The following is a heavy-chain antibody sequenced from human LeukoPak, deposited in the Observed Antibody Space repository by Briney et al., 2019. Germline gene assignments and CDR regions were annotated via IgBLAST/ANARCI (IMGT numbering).Heavy chain of an antibody. CDR3: ARQTDRVGYKHFDY. CDR1: GYSFPNYW. Sequence: GESLKISCKGSGYSFPNYWIGWVRQMPGKGLEWMGIIYPGDSDTKYSPSFQGQVTISADKSISTAYLQWSSLKASDTAMYYCARQTDRVGYKHFDYWGQGTLVTVSS. CDR2: IYPGDSDT. J-gene: IGHJ4*02. D-gene: IGHD5-24*01. V-gene: IGHV5-51*01.